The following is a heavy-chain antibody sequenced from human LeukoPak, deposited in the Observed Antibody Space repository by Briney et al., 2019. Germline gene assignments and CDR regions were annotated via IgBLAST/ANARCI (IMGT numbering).Heavy chain of an antibody. CDR2: INWNGGST. CDR3: ARSNHDAFDI. D-gene: IGHD1-14*01. Sequence: PGGSLRLSCAASGFTFDDYGMSWVRHAPGKGLEWVSGINWNGGSTGYADSVKGRFTFSRDNSKNTLYLQMNSLRAEDTAVYYCARSNHDAFDIWGQGTMVTVSS. J-gene: IGHJ3*02. CDR1: GFTFDDYG. V-gene: IGHV3-20*04.